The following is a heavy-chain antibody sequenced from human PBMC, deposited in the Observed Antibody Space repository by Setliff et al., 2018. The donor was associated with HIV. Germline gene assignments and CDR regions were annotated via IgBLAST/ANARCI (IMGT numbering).Heavy chain of an antibody. CDR2: INQDGSEK. V-gene: IGHV3-7*01. CDR1: GFSFSGYW. Sequence: PGGSLRLSCTASGFSFSGYWMSWARQAPGKGLEWVANINQDGSEKYYVDSVKGRSTIFRDNAKNSLYLQLNSLRFEDTAVYYCAKPTTVVTSYYFDSWGQGTQVTVSS. D-gene: IGHD4-17*01. J-gene: IGHJ4*02. CDR3: AKPTTVVTSYYFDS.